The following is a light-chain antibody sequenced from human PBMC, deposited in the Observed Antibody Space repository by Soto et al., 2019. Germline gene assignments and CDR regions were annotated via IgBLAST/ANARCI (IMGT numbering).Light chain of an antibody. J-gene: IGKJ1*01. CDR3: QESFTTLGT. CDR2: AAS. Sequence: DIPMTQSPSPLSASIGDKVTITCRASLSINNYLNWYQQKPGKAPKLLIYAASTLQSGVPSRFSGSGSETDFTLTISSLQPDDFAVYFCQESFTTLGTFGQGTKVDIK. CDR1: LSINNY. V-gene: IGKV1-39*01.